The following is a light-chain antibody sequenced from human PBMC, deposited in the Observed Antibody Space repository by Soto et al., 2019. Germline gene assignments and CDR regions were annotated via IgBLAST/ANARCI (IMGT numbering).Light chain of an antibody. CDR3: QHYNSYSEA. J-gene: IGKJ1*01. Sequence: DIQMTQSPSTLSGSVGDRVTITCRASQTISSWLAWYQQKPGKAPKLLIYKASTVKSGVPSRFSGSGSGTEFTLTISGLTPDDFATYDGQHYNSYSEAFGQGTKVELK. CDR1: QTISSW. CDR2: KAS. V-gene: IGKV1-5*03.